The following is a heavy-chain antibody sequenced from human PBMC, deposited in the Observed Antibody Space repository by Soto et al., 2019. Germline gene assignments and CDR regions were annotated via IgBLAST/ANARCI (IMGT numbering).Heavy chain of an antibody. Sequence: QVQLVESGGGVVQPGRSLRLSCEASGFTFSSYGMHWVRQAPGKGLEWVAVISYDGSNKYYADSVKGRFTISRDNSKNTLYLQMNSLRAEDTAVYYCAKGMGVGATIDYWGQGTLVTVSS. V-gene: IGHV3-30*18. D-gene: IGHD1-26*01. CDR3: AKGMGVGATIDY. CDR2: ISYDGSNK. CDR1: GFTFSSYG. J-gene: IGHJ4*02.